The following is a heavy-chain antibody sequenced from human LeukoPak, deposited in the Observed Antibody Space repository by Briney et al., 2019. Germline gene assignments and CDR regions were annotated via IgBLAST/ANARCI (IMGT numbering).Heavy chain of an antibody. V-gene: IGHV3-21*01. CDR3: AKDLNVDTAMVTN. J-gene: IGHJ4*02. CDR2: ISSSSSYI. D-gene: IGHD5-18*01. Sequence: PGGSLRLSCAASGFTFSSYSMNWVRQAPGKGLEWVSSISSSSSYIYYAASVKGRFTISRDNAKNSLYLQMNSLRAEDTAVYYCAKDLNVDTAMVTNWGQGTLVTVSS. CDR1: GFTFSSYS.